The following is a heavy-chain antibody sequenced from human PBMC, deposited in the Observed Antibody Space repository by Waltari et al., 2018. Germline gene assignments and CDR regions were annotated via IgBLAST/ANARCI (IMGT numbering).Heavy chain of an antibody. CDR1: GGSISSHY. V-gene: IGHV4-59*11. D-gene: IGHD6-13*01. CDR3: ARVLAAALGLFDL. CDR2: IYYSGST. J-gene: IGHJ2*01. Sequence: QVQLQESGPGLVKPSGTLSLTCTVSGGSISSHYWSWIRQPPGKGLEWIGYIYYSGSTNYNPSLKSRVTISVDTSKNQFSLKLSSVTAADTAVYYCARVLAAALGLFDLWGRGTLVTVSS.